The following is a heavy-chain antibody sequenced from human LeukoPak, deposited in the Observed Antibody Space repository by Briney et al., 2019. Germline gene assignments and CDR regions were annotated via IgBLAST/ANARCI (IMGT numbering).Heavy chain of an antibody. V-gene: IGHV3-48*04. Sequence: GGSLRLSCAASGFTFSSYSMNWVRQAPGKGLEWVSYISSSSSTIYYADSVKGRFIISRDNARKSLYLQMNSLRVEDTAVYYCTRDQQGPHKYYMDVWGKGTTVTVSS. CDR2: ISSSSSTI. CDR3: TRDQQGPHKYYMDV. J-gene: IGHJ6*03. CDR1: GFTFSSYS.